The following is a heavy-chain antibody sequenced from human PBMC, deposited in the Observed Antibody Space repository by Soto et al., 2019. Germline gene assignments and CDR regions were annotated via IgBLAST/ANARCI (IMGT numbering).Heavy chain of an antibody. V-gene: IGHV1-69*01. D-gene: IGHD2-15*01. J-gene: IGHJ4*02. CDR2: IIPIFGTA. Sequence: QVQLVQSGAEVKKPGSSVRVSCKASGGTFSSYAISWVRQAPGQGLEWMGGIIPIFGTANYAQKFQGRVTITADESTSTAYMEMSSLTSEDTAVYYCARRKAIADVSDYWGQGSLVTVYS. CDR3: ARRKAIADVSDY. CDR1: GGTFSSYA.